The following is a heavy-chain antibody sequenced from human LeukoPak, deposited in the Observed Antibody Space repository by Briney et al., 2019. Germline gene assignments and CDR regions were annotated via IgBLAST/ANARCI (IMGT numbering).Heavy chain of an antibody. J-gene: IGHJ5*02. Sequence: PSETLSLTCTVSGGSISSYYWSWIRQPPGKGLEWIGYIYYSGSTNYNPSLKSRVTISVDTSKNQFSLKLSSVTAADTAVYYCARVSVATIVNWFDPWGQGTLVTVSS. CDR1: GGSISSYY. CDR3: ARVSVATIVNWFDP. D-gene: IGHD5-12*01. V-gene: IGHV4-59*01. CDR2: IYYSGST.